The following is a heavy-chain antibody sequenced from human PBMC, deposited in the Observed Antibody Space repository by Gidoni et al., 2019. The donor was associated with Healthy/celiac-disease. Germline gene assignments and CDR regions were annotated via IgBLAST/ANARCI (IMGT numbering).Heavy chain of an antibody. CDR3: ARYCSGGSCYGRDAFDI. Sequence: QVQLVQSGAEVKKPGAAVKVSCKASGYTFTSYGISWVRQAPVQGLEWMGWISADNGKTNYSQKLQGRGTMTTDTSTSTAYMELRSLRSDDTAVYYCARYCSGGSCYGRDAFDICGQGTMVTVSS. CDR2: ISADNGKT. D-gene: IGHD2-15*01. V-gene: IGHV1-18*01. CDR1: GYTFTSYG. J-gene: IGHJ3*02.